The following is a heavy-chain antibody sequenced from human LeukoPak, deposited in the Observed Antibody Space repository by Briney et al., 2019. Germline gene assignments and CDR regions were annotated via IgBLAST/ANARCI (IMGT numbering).Heavy chain of an antibody. CDR2: IYYSGST. CDR1: GGSISSYY. CDR3: ARGLDVVVVAATPVWFDP. J-gene: IGHJ5*02. D-gene: IGHD2-15*01. Sequence: PSETLSLTCTVSGGSISSYYWSWIRQPPGKGLEWIGYIYYSGSTNYNPSLKSRVTISVDTSKNQFSLKLSSVTAADTAVYYCARGLDVVVVAATPVWFDPWGQGTLVTVSS. V-gene: IGHV4-59*01.